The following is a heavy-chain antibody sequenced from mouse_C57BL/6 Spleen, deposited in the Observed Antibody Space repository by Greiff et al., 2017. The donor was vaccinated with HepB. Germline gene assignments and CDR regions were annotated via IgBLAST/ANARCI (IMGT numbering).Heavy chain of an antibody. CDR1: GYTFADYY. D-gene: IGHD1-1*01. CDR3: ATGYYEDY. V-gene: IGHV1-26*01. CDR2: INPNNGGT. Sequence: EVQLQQSGPELVKPGASVKISCKASGYTFADYYMNWVKQSHGKSLEWIGDINPNNGGTSYNQKCKGKATLTVDKSSSTAYMELRSLTSEDSAVYYCATGYYEDYWGQGTTLTVSS. J-gene: IGHJ2*01.